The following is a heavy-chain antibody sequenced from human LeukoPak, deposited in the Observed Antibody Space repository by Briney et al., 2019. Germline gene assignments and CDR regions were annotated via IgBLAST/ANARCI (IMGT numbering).Heavy chain of an antibody. D-gene: IGHD4-17*01. J-gene: IGHJ4*02. CDR1: GFTFSSYA. Sequence: YPGGSLRLSCAASGFTFSSYAMSWVRQAPGKGLEWVSAISGSGGSTYYADSVKGRFTISRDNSKNTLYLQMNSLRAEDTAVYYCAKDPDYGDSSGDWGQGTLVTVSS. V-gene: IGHV3-23*01. CDR3: AKDPDYGDSSGD. CDR2: ISGSGGST.